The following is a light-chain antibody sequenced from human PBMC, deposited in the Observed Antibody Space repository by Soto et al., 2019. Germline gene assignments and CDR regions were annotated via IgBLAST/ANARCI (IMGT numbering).Light chain of an antibody. V-gene: IGKV3-11*01. CDR2: DAS. J-gene: IGKJ2*01. CDR3: QQRSNPYT. CDR1: QSVSSY. Sequence: EIVLTQSPATLSLSPGERATLSCRASQSVSSYLAWYQQKPGQAPRLLIYDASNRATGIPARFSGSGSGTAVTLTISSLEPEDFAVYYCQQRSNPYTFGQGTKLEIK.